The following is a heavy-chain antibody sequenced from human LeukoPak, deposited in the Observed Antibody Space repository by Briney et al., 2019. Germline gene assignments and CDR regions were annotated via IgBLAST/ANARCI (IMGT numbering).Heavy chain of an antibody. Sequence: PSETLSLTCAVSGYSISSGYYWGWIRQPPGKGLEWIGSIYHSGSTYYNPSLKSRVTISVDTSKNQFSLKLSSVTAADTAVYYCARHVPGSSGYYWVYYYMDVWGKGTTVTVSS. V-gene: IGHV4-38-2*01. D-gene: IGHD3-22*01. CDR3: ARHVPGSSGYYWVYYYMDV. J-gene: IGHJ6*03. CDR2: IYHSGST. CDR1: GYSISSGYY.